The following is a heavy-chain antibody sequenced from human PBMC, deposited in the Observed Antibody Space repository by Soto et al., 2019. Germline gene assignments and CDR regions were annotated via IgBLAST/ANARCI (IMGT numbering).Heavy chain of an antibody. D-gene: IGHD2-15*01. CDR2: IAHSGST. CDR1: GISLSTRDFF. J-gene: IGHJ4*02. CDR3: VRPIAGYCSGSDRYSGGHRFDS. V-gene: IGHV4-30-4*01. Sequence: QVQLQESGPGLVKPLQTLSLSCNVSGISLSTRDFFWNWARQSPGKGLEGIGFIAHSGSTVSTPSLRGRLSIVLAPPKNQSSLRLPSLTAADTAAYSCVRPIAGYCSGSDRYSGGHRFDSSGPGTVVTVSS.